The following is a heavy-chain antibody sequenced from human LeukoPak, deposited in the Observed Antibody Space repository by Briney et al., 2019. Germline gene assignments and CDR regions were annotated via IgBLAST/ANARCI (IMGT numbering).Heavy chain of an antibody. CDR2: IDPSDSFT. CDR1: GYSFTSYW. CDR3: ARRTPGEVPECYYGMDL. D-gene: IGHD2-15*01. Sequence: GESLKISCKGSGYSFTSYWISWVRQMPGKGLEWMGRIDPSDSFTNYSPSFQGHVTISADKSISTAYLQWSSLKASDTAMYYCARRTPGEVPECYYGMDLWGQGTTVTVSS. J-gene: IGHJ6*02. V-gene: IGHV5-10-1*01.